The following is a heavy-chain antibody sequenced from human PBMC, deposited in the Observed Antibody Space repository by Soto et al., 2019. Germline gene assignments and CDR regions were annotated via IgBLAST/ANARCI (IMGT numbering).Heavy chain of an antibody. CDR1: GFTFSDYY. Sequence: QVQLVESGGGLVKPGGSLRLSCAASGFTFSDYYMSWIRQAPGKGLEGVSYISSSGSTIYYADTVKGRFTISRDNAKNSLYLQMRSPRAEDAAVYYCARDLPHTGDYESCSFDTWGHGTMVTVSS. D-gene: IGHD4-17*01. CDR2: ISSSGSTI. V-gene: IGHV3-11*01. J-gene: IGHJ3*02. CDR3: ARDLPHTGDYESCSFDT.